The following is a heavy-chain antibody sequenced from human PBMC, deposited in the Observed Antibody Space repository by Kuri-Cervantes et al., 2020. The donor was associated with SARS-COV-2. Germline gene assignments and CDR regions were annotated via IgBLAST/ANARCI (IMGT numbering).Heavy chain of an antibody. D-gene: IGHD3-3*01. V-gene: IGHV3-30*18. CDR1: GYSISSGY. Sequence: LSLTCTVSGYSISSGYYWGWIRQPPGKGLEWVAVISYDGSNKYYADSVKGRFTISRDNSKNTLYLQMNSLRAEDTAVYYCAKDGVWSGSDYYYYYMDVWGKGTTVTVSS. CDR2: ISYDGSNK. J-gene: IGHJ6*03. CDR3: AKDGVWSGSDYYYYYMDV.